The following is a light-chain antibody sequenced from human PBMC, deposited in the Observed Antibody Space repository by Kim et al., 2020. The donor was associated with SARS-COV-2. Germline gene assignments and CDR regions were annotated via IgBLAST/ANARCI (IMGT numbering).Light chain of an antibody. CDR1: KLGDKY. V-gene: IGLV3-1*01. J-gene: IGLJ2*01. Sequence: SYELTQPPSVSVSPGQTASITCSGDKLGDKYACWYQQKPGQSPVLVIYQDSKRPSGIPERFSGSNSGNTATLTISGTQAMDEADYYCQAWDSSPGLFGGGTQLTVL. CDR2: QDS. CDR3: QAWDSSPGL.